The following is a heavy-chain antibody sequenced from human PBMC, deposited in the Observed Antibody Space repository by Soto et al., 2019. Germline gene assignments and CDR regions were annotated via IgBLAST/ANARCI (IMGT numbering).Heavy chain of an antibody. V-gene: IGHV2-5*01. Sequence: QITLKESGPTLVKPTQTLTMTCSFSGFSLSTSGVGVAWIRQPPGKALEWLALINWNDDRRYSPSLKSRLTITKDTSKTQVVLTMTNMDPVDTATYYCAHSIRTPGNVVLGNWFDPWGPGILVTVSS. D-gene: IGHD2-21*01. J-gene: IGHJ5*02. CDR2: INWNDDR. CDR1: GFSLSTSGVG. CDR3: AHSIRTPGNVVLGNWFDP.